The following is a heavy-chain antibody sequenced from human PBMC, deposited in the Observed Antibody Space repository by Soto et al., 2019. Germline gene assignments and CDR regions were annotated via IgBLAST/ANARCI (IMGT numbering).Heavy chain of an antibody. CDR1: GFTFSGSA. Sequence: EVQLVESGGGLVQPGGSLKLSCAASGFTFSGSAMHWVRQASGKGLEWVGRIRSKTNSYATAYAASVKGRFTISRSDSKNTAYLQMNSLKSEDTAVYYCTADTAMTRYGMGVWGQGTTVTVSS. V-gene: IGHV3-73*02. D-gene: IGHD5-18*01. CDR3: TADTAMTRYGMGV. CDR2: IRSKTNSYAT. J-gene: IGHJ6*02.